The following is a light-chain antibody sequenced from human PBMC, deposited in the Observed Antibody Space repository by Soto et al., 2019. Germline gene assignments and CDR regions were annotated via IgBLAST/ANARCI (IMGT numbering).Light chain of an antibody. Sequence: EIVLTQSPGTLSLSPGERATLSCRASQSVSSSYLAWYQQKPGQAPRLLIYGTSSRATATPDRFSGSGSGTDFTLTISRLEPEDFAVYSCQQYGSSSWTFGQGT. CDR3: QQYGSSSWT. CDR1: QSVSSSY. V-gene: IGKV3-20*01. CDR2: GTS. J-gene: IGKJ1*01.